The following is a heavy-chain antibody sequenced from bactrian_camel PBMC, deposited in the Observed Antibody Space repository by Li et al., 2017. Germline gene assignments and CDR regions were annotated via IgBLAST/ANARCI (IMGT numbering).Heavy chain of an antibody. CDR3: ATVPREYGGTWSCRLDRFAK. D-gene: IGHD6*01. J-gene: IGHJ4*01. Sequence: HVQLVESGGGSVQTGGSLRLSCTVNGSIKRGGLCMGWFRQVPGKEREGVAAIDSDTVTTRYADSAKGRFTISKDNVKDSLYLQMNNLKPEDTAMYYCATVPREYGGTWSCRLDRFAKWGQGTQVTVS. CDR1: GSIKRGGLC. V-gene: IGHV3S1*01. CDR2: IDSDTVTT.